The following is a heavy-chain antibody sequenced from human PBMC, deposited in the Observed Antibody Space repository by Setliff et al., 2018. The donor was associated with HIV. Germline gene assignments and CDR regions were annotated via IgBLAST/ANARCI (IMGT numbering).Heavy chain of an antibody. D-gene: IGHD3-16*01. CDR2: IYYSGST. V-gene: IGHV4-59*01. CDR3: ARGRYDYVWARAFDI. CDR1: GGSISSYY. J-gene: IGHJ3*02. Sequence: ETLSLTCTVSGGSISSYYWSWIRQPPGKGLEWIGYIYYSGSTNYNPSLKSRVTISVDTSKNQFSLKLSSVTAADTAVYYCARGRYDYVWARAFDIWGQGTMVTVSS.